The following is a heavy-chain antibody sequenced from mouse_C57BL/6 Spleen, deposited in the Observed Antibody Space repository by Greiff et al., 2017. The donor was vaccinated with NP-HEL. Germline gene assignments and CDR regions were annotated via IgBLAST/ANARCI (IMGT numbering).Heavy chain of an antibody. J-gene: IGHJ4*01. Sequence: EVKLVESGPGLVKPSQSLSLTCSVTGYSITSGYYWNWIRQFPGNKLEWMGYISYDGSNNYNPSLKNRISITRDTSKNQFFLKLNSVTTEDTATYYCAREYYDGYLDYWGQGTSVTVSS. V-gene: IGHV3-6*01. CDR2: ISYDGSN. CDR3: AREYYDGYLDY. D-gene: IGHD2-3*01. CDR1: GYSITSGYY.